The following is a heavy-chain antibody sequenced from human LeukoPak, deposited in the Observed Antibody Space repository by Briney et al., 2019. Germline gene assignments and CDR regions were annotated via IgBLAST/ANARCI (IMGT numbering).Heavy chain of an antibody. D-gene: IGHD1-1*01. Sequence: PSETLSLTCTVSGGSVRSSSYYWDWIRDPPGKGLEWSGSIYYTGTTYYNPSLKSRVTMSVDTSKNQFFLNLSSVTAADTAVYYCARRYNYQLVDFDIWGQGTMVTVSS. V-gene: IGHV4-39*01. CDR1: GGSVRSSSYY. J-gene: IGHJ3*02. CDR2: IYYTGTT. CDR3: ARRYNYQLVDFDI.